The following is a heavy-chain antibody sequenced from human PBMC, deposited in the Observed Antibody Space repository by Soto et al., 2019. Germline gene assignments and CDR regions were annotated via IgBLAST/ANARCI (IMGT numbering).Heavy chain of an antibody. V-gene: IGHV3-21*01. J-gene: IGHJ3*02. CDR1: GFTFSSYS. Sequence: GGSLRLSCAASGFTFSSYSMNWVRQAPGKGLEWVSSISSSSSYIYYADSVKGRFTISRDNAKNSLYLQMNSLRAEDTAVYYCARVGYSGYDSAFDIWGQGTMVTVSS. CDR2: ISSSSSYI. CDR3: ARVGYSGYDSAFDI. D-gene: IGHD5-12*01.